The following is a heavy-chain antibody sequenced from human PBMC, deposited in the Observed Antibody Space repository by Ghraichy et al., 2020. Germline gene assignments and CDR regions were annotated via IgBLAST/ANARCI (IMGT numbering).Heavy chain of an antibody. CDR1: GYTFTSYD. CDR3: ARGGPLVIPYNWFDP. J-gene: IGHJ5*02. Sequence: ASVKVSCKASGYTFTSYDINWVRQATGQGLEWMGWMNPNSGNTGYAQKFQGRVTMTRNTSISTAYMELSSLRSEDTAVYYCARGGPLVIPYNWFDPWGQGTLVTVSS. CDR2: MNPNSGNT. V-gene: IGHV1-8*01. D-gene: IGHD3-9*01.